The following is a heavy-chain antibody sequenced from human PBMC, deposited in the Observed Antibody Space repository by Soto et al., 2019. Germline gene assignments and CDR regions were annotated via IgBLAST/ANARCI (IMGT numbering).Heavy chain of an antibody. D-gene: IGHD4-17*01. V-gene: IGHV3-23*01. CDR2: ISGSGGST. J-gene: IGHJ4*02. Sequence: EVQLLESGGGLVQPGGSLRLSCAASGFTFSSYAMSWVRQAPGQGLEWVSAISGSGGSTYYADSVKGRFTIARDKSKNTLYLQMHSLRAEDTAVYYCAKDPDYGDDVWVQGTLVTVSS. CDR3: AKDPDYGDDV. CDR1: GFTFSSYA.